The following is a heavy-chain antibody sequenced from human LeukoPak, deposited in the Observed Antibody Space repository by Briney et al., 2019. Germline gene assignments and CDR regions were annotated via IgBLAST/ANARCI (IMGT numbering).Heavy chain of an antibody. CDR3: ARGGYGDYFDY. V-gene: IGHV4-34*01. CDR2: INHSGST. J-gene: IGHJ4*02. CDR1: GGSFSGYY. Sequence: PSETLSLTCAVYGGSFSGYYWSWIRQPPGKGLEWIGEINHSGSTNYNPSLKSRVTISVDTSKNQFSLKLSSVPAADTAVYYCARGGYGDYFDYWGQGTLVTVSS. D-gene: IGHD4-17*01.